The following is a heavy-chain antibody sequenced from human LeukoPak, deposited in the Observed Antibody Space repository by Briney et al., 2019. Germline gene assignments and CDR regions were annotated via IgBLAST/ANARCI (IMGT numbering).Heavy chain of an antibody. CDR1: GFTFKTYW. J-gene: IGHJ4*02. CDR3: ARGLVPGFLDY. D-gene: IGHD3/OR15-3a*01. CDR2: INQDASDK. V-gene: IGHV3-7*02. Sequence: PGGSLRLSCAASGFTFKTYWMTWVRQAPGKGLEWVANINQDASDKNYVDSVKGRFTISRDNAKNTLYLQMNSLRAEDTAVYYCARGLVPGFLDYWGQGTPVTVSS.